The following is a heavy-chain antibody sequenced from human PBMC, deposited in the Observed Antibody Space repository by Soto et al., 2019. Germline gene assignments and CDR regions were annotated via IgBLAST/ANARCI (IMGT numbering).Heavy chain of an antibody. J-gene: IGHJ4*02. D-gene: IGHD3-9*01. CDR3: ARGTAYYDILTGPEAYYFVY. V-gene: IGHV4-59*01. CDR2: IYYSGST. CDR1: GGSISSYY. Sequence: SLTCTVPGGSISSYYWSWIRQPPGKGLEWIGYIYYSGSTNYNPSLKSRVTISVDTSKNQSSLKLSSVTAADTAVYYCARGTAYYDILTGPEAYYFVYWGQGTLVTVSS.